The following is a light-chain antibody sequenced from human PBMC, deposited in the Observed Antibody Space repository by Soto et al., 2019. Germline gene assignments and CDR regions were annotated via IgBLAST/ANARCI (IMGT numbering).Light chain of an antibody. CDR3: QQRSNWPLT. CDR2: DVS. J-gene: IGKJ4*01. Sequence: TQSPSTLSASVGDRVTITCRASQSVTTFLAWYQQKPGQTPRLLIYDVSNRATGIPARFSGSGSGTDFTLTISSLEPEDFAVYYCQQRSNWPLTFGGGTKVEIK. V-gene: IGKV3-11*01. CDR1: QSVTTF.